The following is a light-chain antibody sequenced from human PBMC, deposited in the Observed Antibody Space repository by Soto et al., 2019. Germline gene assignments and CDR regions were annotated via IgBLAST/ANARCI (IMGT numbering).Light chain of an antibody. J-gene: IGKJ2*01. CDR2: GAF. CDR3: QQYYNLPYT. V-gene: IGKV3D-15*01. CDR1: QSVSNN. Sequence: EIVMTQSPATLSVSPGERVTLSCRASQSVSNNLAWYQQRPGQAPRLLISGAFTRTTGLPARFSGGKSVTEFTLTINSLQSEDFAVYFCQQYYNLPYTFGQGTNLEIK.